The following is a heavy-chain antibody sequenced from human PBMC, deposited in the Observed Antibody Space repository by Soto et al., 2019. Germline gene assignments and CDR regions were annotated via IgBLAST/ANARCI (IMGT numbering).Heavy chain of an antibody. Sequence: PGGSLRLSCAASGFTFSSYDMHWVCQATGKGLEWVSAIGTAGDTYYPGSVKGRFTISRENAKNSLYLQMNSLRAGDTAVYYCARASDYYGSGSYLTTFDYWGQGTLVTVSS. CDR1: GFTFSSYD. CDR2: IGTAGDT. J-gene: IGHJ4*02. CDR3: ARASDYYGSGSYLTTFDY. D-gene: IGHD3-10*01. V-gene: IGHV3-13*01.